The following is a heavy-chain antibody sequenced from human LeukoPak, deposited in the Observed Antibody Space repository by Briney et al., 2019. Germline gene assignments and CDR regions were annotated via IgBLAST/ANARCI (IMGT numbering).Heavy chain of an antibody. CDR1: GFTFSSYS. V-gene: IGHV3-48*02. J-gene: IGHJ6*02. Sequence: PGGSLRLSCAASGFTFSSYSMNWVRQAPGKGLEWVSYISSSSSTIYYADSVKGRFTISRDNAKNSLYLQMNSLRDEDTAVYYCAREAITMVRGVIITTYGMDVWGQGTTVTVSS. CDR3: AREAITMVRGVIITTYGMDV. D-gene: IGHD3-10*01. CDR2: ISSSSSTI.